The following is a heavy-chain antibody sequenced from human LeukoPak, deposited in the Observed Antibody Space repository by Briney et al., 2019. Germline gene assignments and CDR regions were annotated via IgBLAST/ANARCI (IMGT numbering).Heavy chain of an antibody. J-gene: IGHJ4*02. V-gene: IGHV4-39*01. CDR3: ASGRLRYFDWLLGSFDY. CDR2: IYYSGST. CDR1: GGSISSSSYY. D-gene: IGHD3-9*01. Sequence: SETLSLTCTVSGGSISSSSYYWGWIRQPPGKGLEWIGSIYYSGSTYYNPSLKSRVTISVDTFKNQFSLKLSSVTAADTAVYYCASGRLRYFDWLLGSFDYWGQGTLVTVSS.